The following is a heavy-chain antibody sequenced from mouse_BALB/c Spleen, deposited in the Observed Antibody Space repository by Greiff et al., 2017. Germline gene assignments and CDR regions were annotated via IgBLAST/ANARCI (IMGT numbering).Heavy chain of an antibody. CDR1: GFTFSSFG. CDR2: ISSGSSTI. D-gene: IGHD2-1*01. Sequence: DVKLVESGGGLVQPGGSRKLSCAASGFTFSSFGMHWVRQAPEKGLEWVAYISSGSSTIYYADTVKGRFTISRDNPKNTLFLQMTSLRSEDTAMYYCARSYGNYYYYAMDYWGQGTSVTVSS. J-gene: IGHJ4*01. V-gene: IGHV5-17*02. CDR3: ARSYGNYYYYAMDY.